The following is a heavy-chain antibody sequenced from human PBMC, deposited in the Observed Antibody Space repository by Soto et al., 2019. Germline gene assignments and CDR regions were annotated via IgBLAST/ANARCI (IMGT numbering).Heavy chain of an antibody. V-gene: IGHV3-30-3*01. J-gene: IGHJ6*02. CDR3: AREIRLGFSYYYYYGMDV. CDR2: ISYDGSNK. Sequence: VQLLESGGGLVQPGGSLRLSCAASGFTFSSYAMSWVRQAPGKGLEWVAVISYDGSNKYYADSVKGRFTISRDNSKNTLYLQMNSLRAEDTAVYHCAREIRLGFSYYYYYGMDVWGQGTTVTVSS. D-gene: IGHD3-10*01. CDR1: GFTFSSYA.